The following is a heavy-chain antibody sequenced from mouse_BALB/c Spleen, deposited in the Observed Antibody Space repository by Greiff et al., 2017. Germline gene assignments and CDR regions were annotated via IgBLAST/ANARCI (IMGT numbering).Heavy chain of an antibody. Sequence: EVMLVESGGGLVQPGGSRKLSCAASGFTFSDYGMAWVRQAPGKGPEWVAFISSGSSTIYYADTVKGRFTISRDNPKNTLFLQMTSLRSEDTAMYYCARYYDYDDGPYAMDYWGQGTSVTVSS. CDR1: GFTFSDYG. D-gene: IGHD2-4*01. CDR2: ISSGSSTI. V-gene: IGHV5-17*02. CDR3: ARYYDYDDGPYAMDY. J-gene: IGHJ4*01.